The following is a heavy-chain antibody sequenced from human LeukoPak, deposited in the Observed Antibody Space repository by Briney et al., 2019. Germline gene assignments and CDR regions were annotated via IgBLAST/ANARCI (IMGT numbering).Heavy chain of an antibody. J-gene: IGHJ4*02. D-gene: IGHD3-10*01. CDR3: ARDPPLWPFDY. Sequence: GGSLRLSCAASGFTFRSSAMSWVRQAPGKGLEWVSTISGSGGTTYYADSVKGRFTISRDNSKNTLYLQMNSLRAEDTAVYYCARDPPLWPFDYWGQGTLVTVSS. CDR2: ISGSGGTT. CDR1: GFTFRSSA. V-gene: IGHV3-23*01.